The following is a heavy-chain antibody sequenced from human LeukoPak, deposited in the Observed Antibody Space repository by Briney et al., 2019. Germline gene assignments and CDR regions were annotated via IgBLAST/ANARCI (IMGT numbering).Heavy chain of an antibody. J-gene: IGHJ3*01. V-gene: IGHV1-2*06. CDR1: GYTFTGYY. Sequence: ASVKVSCKASGYTFTGYYMHWVRQAPGHGLEWMGRIHPYACGAICAQMFQGRVTVTRDTSVSTDYMELGSLTSDDRAVYYCAGGGGSYGDVWGQGTMVTISS. CDR2: IHPYACGA. CDR3: AGGGGSYGDV. D-gene: IGHD1-26*01.